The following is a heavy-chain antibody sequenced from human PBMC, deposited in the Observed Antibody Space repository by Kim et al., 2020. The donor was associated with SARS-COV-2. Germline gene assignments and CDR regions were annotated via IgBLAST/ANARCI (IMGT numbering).Heavy chain of an antibody. V-gene: IGHV3-7*01. Sequence: GGSLRLSCEASTFSISNHYMSWVRQAPGKGLEWVANIKQDGSKEYYVDDVKGRFTISRDNAKNSVFLQMDSLRAEDTAVYYCAREGDAFDVWGQGTTVTV. CDR3: AREGDAFDV. CDR2: IKQDGSKE. CDR1: TFSISNHY. J-gene: IGHJ3*01.